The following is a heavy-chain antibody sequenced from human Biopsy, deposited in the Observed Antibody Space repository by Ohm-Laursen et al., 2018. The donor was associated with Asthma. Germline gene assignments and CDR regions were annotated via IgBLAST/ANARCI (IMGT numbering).Heavy chain of an antibody. CDR2: ISVYNGNT. CDR3: ARAVDYSHYYGIDV. J-gene: IGHJ6*02. CDR1: GYTFNSAG. Sequence: ASVKVSCKAPGYTFNSAGITWVRQAPGQGLEWMGWISVYNGNTKVAQKLQDRVTMITDTSTSTAYMELRSLRSDDTAVYFCARAVDYSHYYGIDVWGQGTTVTVS. D-gene: IGHD3-10*01. V-gene: IGHV1-18*01.